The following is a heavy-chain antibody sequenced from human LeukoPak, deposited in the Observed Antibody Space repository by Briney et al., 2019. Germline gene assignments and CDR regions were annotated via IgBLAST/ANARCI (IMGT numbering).Heavy chain of an antibody. V-gene: IGHV4-59*04. Sequence: PSETLSLTCTVSGGSISSYYWSWIRQPPGKGLEWIGYIYHSGSTYYNPSLKSRVTISVDRSKNQLSLKLSSVTAADTAVYYCALSYCGGDCSSSDAFDIWGQGTMVTVSS. J-gene: IGHJ3*02. CDR3: ALSYCGGDCSSSDAFDI. D-gene: IGHD2-21*02. CDR2: IYHSGST. CDR1: GGSISSYY.